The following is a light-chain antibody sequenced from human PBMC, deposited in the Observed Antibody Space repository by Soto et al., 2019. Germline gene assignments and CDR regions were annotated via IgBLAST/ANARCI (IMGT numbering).Light chain of an antibody. V-gene: IGLV2-23*02. CDR1: SSDVGSHNL. J-gene: IGLJ1*01. CDR3: CSYAGSSTYV. Sequence: QSVLTQPASVSGSPGQSITISCTGTSSDVGSHNLVSWYQQHPGKAPKLMIYEVSKWPSGASDRFSGSKYGNTASLTISGLQAEDEADYYCCSYAGSSTYVFGTGTKLTVL. CDR2: EVS.